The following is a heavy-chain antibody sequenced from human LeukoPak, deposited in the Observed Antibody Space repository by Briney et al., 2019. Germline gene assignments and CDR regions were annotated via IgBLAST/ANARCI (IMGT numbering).Heavy chain of an antibody. Sequence: GGSLRLSCAASGFTFSSYAMSGVRQAPGEGLEWVSAISGSGGSTYYADSVKCRFTISRDNSKSTLYLQMNSLRAEDTAVYYCAKDTPAGRHFDYWGQGTLVTVSS. D-gene: IGHD2-15*01. CDR2: ISGSGGST. CDR3: AKDTPAGRHFDY. CDR1: GFTFSSYA. V-gene: IGHV3-23*01. J-gene: IGHJ4*02.